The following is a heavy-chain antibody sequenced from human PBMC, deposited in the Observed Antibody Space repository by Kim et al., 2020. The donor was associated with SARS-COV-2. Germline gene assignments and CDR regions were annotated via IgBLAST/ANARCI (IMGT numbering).Heavy chain of an antibody. CDR3: ARGTSRYFDP. Sequence: WYKDSAVALKSRLTINPDTSKNQFSLHLNSVTPEDTAVYFCARGTSRYFDPWGQGTLVTVSS. CDR2: WYK. V-gene: IGHV6-1*01. D-gene: IGHD1-20*01. J-gene: IGHJ5*02.